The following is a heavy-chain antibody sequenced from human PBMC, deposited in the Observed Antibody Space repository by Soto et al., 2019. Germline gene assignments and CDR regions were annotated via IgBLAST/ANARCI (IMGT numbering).Heavy chain of an antibody. V-gene: IGHV3-7*01. D-gene: IGHD2-2*01. J-gene: IGHJ4*02. CDR3: ARPARECSSPGCAN. CDR1: GLTFSSYW. CDR2: INQDGSES. Sequence: EVQLVESGGGLVQPGGSLRLSCVVSGLTFSSYWRSWVRQASGKGLEWVANINQDGSESYYVDSVKGRFTISRDNAKNSLYLQMTSLRAEDTAVYYCARPARECSSPGCANWGQGTLVTVSS.